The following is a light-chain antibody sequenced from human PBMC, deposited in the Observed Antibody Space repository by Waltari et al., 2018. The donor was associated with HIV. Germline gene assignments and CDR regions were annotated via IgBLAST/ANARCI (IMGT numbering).Light chain of an antibody. CDR3: QSYDSSLSASV. CDR2: NNN. CDR1: DANIGTPQS. Sequence: QSVLTQPPSVSGAPGQRVTLSCTGSDANIGTPQSHWYQPPPGHAPQLLIYNNNNRPPGVPDRFSASKSGTPASLAITGLQPEDETDYYCQSYDSSLSASVFGGGTKLTVL. J-gene: IGLJ2*01. V-gene: IGLV1-40*01.